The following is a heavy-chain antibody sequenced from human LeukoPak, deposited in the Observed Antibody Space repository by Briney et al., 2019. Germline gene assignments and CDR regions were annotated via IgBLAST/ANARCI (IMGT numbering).Heavy chain of an antibody. D-gene: IGHD3-22*01. CDR2: ITGSYSHI. CDR3: ARGAEYYYDSSGYFPFDY. J-gene: IGHJ4*02. Sequence: GGSLRLSCAASGFIFSTYSMNWVRQAPGKGLEWVSSITGSYSHIYYADSVKGRFTISRDNAKNSLYLQMNSLRAEDTAVYYCARGAEYYYDSSGYFPFDYWGQGTLVTVSS. CDR1: GFIFSTYS. V-gene: IGHV3-21*01.